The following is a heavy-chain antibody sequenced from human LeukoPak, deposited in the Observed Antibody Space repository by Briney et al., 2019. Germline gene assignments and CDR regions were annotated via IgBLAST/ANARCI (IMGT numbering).Heavy chain of an antibody. CDR1: GFTFSSYA. Sequence: GGPPRLSCAASGFTFSSYAMHWVRQAPGKGLEWVAVISYDGSNKYYADSVKGRFTISRDNSKNTLYLQMNSLRAEDTAVYYCARDKVGVTDYWGQGTLVTVSS. J-gene: IGHJ4*02. D-gene: IGHD1-26*01. CDR2: ISYDGSNK. CDR3: ARDKVGVTDY. V-gene: IGHV3-30-3*01.